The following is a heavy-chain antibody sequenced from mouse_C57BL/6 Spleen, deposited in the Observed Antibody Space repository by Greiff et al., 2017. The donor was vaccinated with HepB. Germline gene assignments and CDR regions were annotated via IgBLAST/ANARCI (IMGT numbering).Heavy chain of an antibody. V-gene: IGHV5-17*01. CDR2: ISSGSSTI. D-gene: IGHD1-1*01. J-gene: IGHJ4*01. CDR3: ARPYYGSLYAMDY. CDR1: GFTFSDYG. Sequence: DVKLVESGGGLVKPGGSLKLSCAASGFTFSDYGMHWVRQAPEKGLEWVAYISSGSSTIYYADTVKGRFTISRDNAKNTLFLQMTSLRSEDTAMYYCARPYYGSLYAMDYWGQGTSVTVSS.